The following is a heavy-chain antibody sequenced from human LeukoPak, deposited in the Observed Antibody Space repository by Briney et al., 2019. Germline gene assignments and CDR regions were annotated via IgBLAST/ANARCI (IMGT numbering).Heavy chain of an antibody. CDR3: ARIRDSSNWGTDY. D-gene: IGHD3-22*01. V-gene: IGHV3-48*03. CDR1: GFTFTSYE. Sequence: GGSLRLSCAASGFTFTSYEMHWVRQAPGKGLEFISYINHNAGSIYYADSVKGRFTISRDNAKNSVFLQMSSLRAEDTAVYYCARIRDSSNWGTDYWGQGTLVTVS. J-gene: IGHJ4*02. CDR2: INHNAGSI.